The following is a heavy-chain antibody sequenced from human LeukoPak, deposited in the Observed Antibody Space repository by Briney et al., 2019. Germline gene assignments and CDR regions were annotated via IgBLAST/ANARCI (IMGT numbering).Heavy chain of an antibody. V-gene: IGHV1-58*02. Sequence: SVKVSCKASGLTFTSSVIHWVRQARGQRLEWIGWIVVGSGNTNHAQEFQERVAITRDMSTSTAYMELSSLRSEDTAVYYCAAELQVGAVYFHHWGQGTLVTVSS. CDR3: AAELQVGAVYFHH. CDR1: GLTFTSSV. J-gene: IGHJ1*01. CDR2: IVVGSGNT. D-gene: IGHD2-8*02.